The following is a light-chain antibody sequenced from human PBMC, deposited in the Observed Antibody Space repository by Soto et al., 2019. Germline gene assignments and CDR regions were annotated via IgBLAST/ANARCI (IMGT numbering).Light chain of an antibody. V-gene: IGKV3-15*01. CDR1: QSVSSN. CDR2: GAS. CDR3: QQYGSSGT. Sequence: EIVMTQSPATLSVSPGERATLSCRASQSVSSNVAWYQQIPGQTPRLLIYGASTRATGVPVRFSGSASGTEFTLTISGLQSEDFAVYYCQQYGSSGTFGQGTKVDIK. J-gene: IGKJ1*01.